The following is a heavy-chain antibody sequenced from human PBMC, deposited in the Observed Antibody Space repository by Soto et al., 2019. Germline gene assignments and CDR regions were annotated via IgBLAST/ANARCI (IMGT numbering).Heavy chain of an antibody. Sequence: QVQLVQSGDEVKKPGASVKVSCKAFGYIFTSHYVHWVRQAPGQGLEWMGVINADTGTITYAQNFQGRVTLTRDTSTSTLYMELSSLRSDDTAVYYCARDHSDSNTSWWLDPWGQGTLVTVSS. CDR2: INADTGTI. CDR1: GYIFTSHY. D-gene: IGHD4-4*01. CDR3: ARDHSDSNTSWWLDP. J-gene: IGHJ5*02. V-gene: IGHV1-46*01.